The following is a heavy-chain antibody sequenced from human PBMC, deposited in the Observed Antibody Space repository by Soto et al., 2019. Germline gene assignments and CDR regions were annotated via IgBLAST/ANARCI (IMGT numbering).Heavy chain of an antibody. J-gene: IGHJ4*02. D-gene: IGHD6-19*01. Sequence: QVHLVESGGGVVQPERSLRLTCAASGFTFKSFGIHWVRQAPGKGLEWVAVISYDGRDKHFTDSVEGRFTISRDNSLNTVYLQMNRLRTEDTGVYYCVKDAKSSGWYYFDSWGQGTLVSVSS. CDR2: ISYDGRDK. CDR3: VKDAKSSGWYYFDS. CDR1: GFTFKSFG. V-gene: IGHV3-30*05.